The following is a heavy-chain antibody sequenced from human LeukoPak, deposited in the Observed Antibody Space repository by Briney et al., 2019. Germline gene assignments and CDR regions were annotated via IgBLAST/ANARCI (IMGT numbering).Heavy chain of an antibody. CDR3: ANPSGYCSGGGCYYFEY. D-gene: IGHD2-15*01. Sequence: PGGSLRLSCAASGFTFSSYSMNWVRQAPGKGLEWVSSISSSSSYIYYADSVKGRFTISRDNAKNTLYLQMNSLRAADTAVYYCANPSGYCSGGGCYYFEYWGQGTLVTVSS. CDR1: GFTFSSYS. CDR2: ISSSSSYI. V-gene: IGHV3-21*04. J-gene: IGHJ4*02.